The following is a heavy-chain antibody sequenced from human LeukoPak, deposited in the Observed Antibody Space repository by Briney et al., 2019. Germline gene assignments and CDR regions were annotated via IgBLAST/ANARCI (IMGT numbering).Heavy chain of an antibody. CDR2: IYYSGST. CDR3: ARPNRDTAMADVYYYYYYMDV. CDR1: GVSISSSSYY. V-gene: IGHV4-39*01. D-gene: IGHD5-18*01. Sequence: MPSETLSLTCTVSGVSISSSSYYWGWIRQPPGKGLEWIGRIYYSGSTYYNPSLKSRVTISVDTSKNQFSLKLSSVTAADTAVYYCARPNRDTAMADVYYYYYYMDVWGKGTTVTVSS. J-gene: IGHJ6*03.